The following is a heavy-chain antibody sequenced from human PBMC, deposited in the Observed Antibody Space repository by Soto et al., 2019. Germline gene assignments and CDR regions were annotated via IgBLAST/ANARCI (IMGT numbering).Heavy chain of an antibody. V-gene: IGHV4-30-2*01. J-gene: IGHJ4*02. Sequence: PSETLSLTCAVSGGSISSGGYSWSWIRQPPGKGLEWIGYIYHSGSTYYNPSLKSRVTISVDRSKNQFSLKLSSVTAADTAVYYCARRGGWLQFGYFVYWGQGTLVTVSS. CDR2: IYHSGST. CDR3: ARRGGWLQFGYFVY. D-gene: IGHD5-12*01. CDR1: GGSISSGGYS.